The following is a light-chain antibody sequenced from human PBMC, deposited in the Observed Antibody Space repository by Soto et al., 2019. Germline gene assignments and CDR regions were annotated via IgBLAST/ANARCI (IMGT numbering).Light chain of an antibody. CDR3: QQTYSPPHT. J-gene: IGKJ2*01. V-gene: IGKV1-39*01. CDR1: QIIDNV. Sequence: DIQMTQSPSYLSASVGDRVTITCRAGQIIDNVLNWYLQKPGEAPKLLIYASSTLHSGVSSRFSGSGSGTDFTLSISSLQPEDFATYYCQQTYSPPHTFGQGTKVDIK. CDR2: ASS.